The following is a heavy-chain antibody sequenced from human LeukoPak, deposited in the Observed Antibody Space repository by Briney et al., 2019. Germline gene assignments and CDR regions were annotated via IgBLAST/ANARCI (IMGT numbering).Heavy chain of an antibody. D-gene: IGHD2-15*01. CDR2: NNGDGSTT. CDR3: ARDPRNVGLAP. V-gene: IGHV3-74*01. CDR1: GFSLSGYW. J-gene: IGHJ5*02. Sequence: GGSLRLSCVASGFSLSGYWMYWVRQAPGEGLMYISRNNGDGSTTNYADVVKGRFTMSRDNVKNTLYLQMNSLRVEDTAVYYCARDPRNVGLAPWGQGTLVTVSS.